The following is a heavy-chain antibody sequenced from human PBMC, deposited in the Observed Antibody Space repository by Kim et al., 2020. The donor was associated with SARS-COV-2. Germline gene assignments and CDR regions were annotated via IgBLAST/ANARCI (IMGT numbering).Heavy chain of an antibody. Sequence: ASVKVSCKASGYTFTSYAMHWVRQAPGQRLEWMGWINAGNGNTKYSQKFQGRVTITRDTSASTAYMELSSLRSEDTAVYYCARARPWNSSSRYWFDPWGQGTLVTVSS. J-gene: IGHJ5*02. D-gene: IGHD6-13*01. V-gene: IGHV1-3*01. CDR1: GYTFTSYA. CDR2: INAGNGNT. CDR3: ARARPWNSSSRYWFDP.